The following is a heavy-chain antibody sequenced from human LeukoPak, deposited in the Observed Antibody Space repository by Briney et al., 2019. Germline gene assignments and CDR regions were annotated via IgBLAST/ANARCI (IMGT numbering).Heavy chain of an antibody. J-gene: IGHJ4*02. CDR1: GFIFRSHR. CDR2: INSDGSST. Sequence: QPGGSLRLSCAASGFIFRSHRMDWVRQAPGKGLVWVSRINSDGSSTTYADSGKGRFIIARDNAENTLYLQMNSLRVEDTAVYYCVRAPRYCSGGSCYPDYWGQGTLVTVSS. D-gene: IGHD2-15*01. V-gene: IGHV3-74*03. CDR3: VRAPRYCSGGSCYPDY.